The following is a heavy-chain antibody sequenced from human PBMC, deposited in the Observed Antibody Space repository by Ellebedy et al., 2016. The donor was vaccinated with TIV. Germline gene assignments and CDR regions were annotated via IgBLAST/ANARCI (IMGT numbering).Heavy chain of an antibody. Sequence: MPSETLSLTCTVSGGSMSGDYWTRIRQPPGQGLEWIGDIHHSGNSHIHPSLKSRVTLSVDTSKNQFSLDMTSVTAADTATYYCARDLGRYGMDVWGQGTTVTVSS. J-gene: IGHJ6*02. V-gene: IGHV4-59*01. CDR1: GGSMSGDY. CDR3: ARDLGRYGMDV. CDR2: IHHSGNS.